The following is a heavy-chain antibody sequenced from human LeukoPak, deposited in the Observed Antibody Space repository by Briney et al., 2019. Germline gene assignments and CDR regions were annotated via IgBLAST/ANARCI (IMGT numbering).Heavy chain of an antibody. CDR2: IIPIFGTA. V-gene: IGHV1-69*01. D-gene: IGHD3-22*01. J-gene: IGHJ4*02. CDR1: GGTFSSYA. Sequence: SVKVSCKASGGTFSSYAISWVRQAPGQGLEWMGGIIPIFGTANYAQKFQGRVTITADESASTAYMELSSLRSEDTAVYYCASNVHSSGYYPFEFGYWGQGTLVTVSS. CDR3: ASNVHSSGYYPFEFGY.